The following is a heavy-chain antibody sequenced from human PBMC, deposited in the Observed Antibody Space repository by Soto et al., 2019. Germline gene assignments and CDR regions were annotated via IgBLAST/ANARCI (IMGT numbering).Heavy chain of an antibody. CDR3: AKEGINHSFAYGMDV. D-gene: IGHD5-18*01. Sequence: PGGSLRLSCAASGFTFSRYGMHWVRQAPGKGLEWVAVISYDGGKKYYADSVKGRFTISRDNSKNTLYLQMNSLRVEDTAVYFCAKEGINHSFAYGMDVWGQGTTVTVSS. CDR2: ISYDGGKK. V-gene: IGHV3-30*18. CDR1: GFTFSRYG. J-gene: IGHJ6*02.